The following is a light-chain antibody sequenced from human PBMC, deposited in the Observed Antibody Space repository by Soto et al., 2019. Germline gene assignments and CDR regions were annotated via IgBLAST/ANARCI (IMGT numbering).Light chain of an antibody. CDR1: QSISSW. CDR3: QQYNRYWT. CDR2: TAS. Sequence: DIQMTQSPSTLSAFVGDRVTITCRASQSISSWLAWYQQKPGKAPKLLIYTASSLESGVPSRFSGSGSGTEFTLTISSLQPDDFATYYCQQYNRYWTFGQGTKVEIK. V-gene: IGKV1-5*03. J-gene: IGKJ1*01.